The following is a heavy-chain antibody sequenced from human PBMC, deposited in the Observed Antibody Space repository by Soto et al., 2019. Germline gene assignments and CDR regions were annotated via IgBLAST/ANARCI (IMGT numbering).Heavy chain of an antibody. CDR1: GGTISRYY. CDR2: MYNPGRT. J-gene: IGHJ6*02. Sequence: QVQLQESGPGLVKPSETLSLTCTVSGGTISRYYWSWIRQPPGKGLEWIGYMYNPGRTVYNPSFKSRVTISVDTSKNPFSLKLNSVTAADTAVYYCARDLWGYCGTDCYPLDVWGQGTTVTVSS. V-gene: IGHV4-59*01. CDR3: ARDLWGYCGTDCYPLDV. D-gene: IGHD2-21*02.